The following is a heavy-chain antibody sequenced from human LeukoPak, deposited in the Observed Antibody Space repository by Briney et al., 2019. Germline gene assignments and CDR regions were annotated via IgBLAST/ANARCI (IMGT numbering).Heavy chain of an antibody. V-gene: IGHV3-21*01. D-gene: IGHD2-2*01. Sequence: GGSLRLSCAASGFTFSSYSMNWVRQAPGKGLEWVSSISSSSSYIYYADSVKGRFTISRDNAKNSLYLQMNSLRAEDTAVYYCARERCSSTSCYFAYMDVWGKGTTVTASS. CDR1: GFTFSSYS. J-gene: IGHJ6*03. CDR3: ARERCSSTSCYFAYMDV. CDR2: ISSSSSYI.